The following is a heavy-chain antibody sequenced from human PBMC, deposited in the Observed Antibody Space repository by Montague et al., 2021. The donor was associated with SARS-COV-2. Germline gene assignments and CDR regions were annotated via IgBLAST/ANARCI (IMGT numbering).Heavy chain of an antibody. V-gene: IGHV3-23*01. Sequence: SLRLSCAASGFSFRSHVMHWVRQAPGKGPEWVSAVVPRGDSTFYADSVKGRFTISRDNSKNALYLQMNSLRAEDTAIYYCARAGTNSETYYWGQGTLVTVSS. J-gene: IGHJ4*02. CDR2: VVPRGDST. CDR1: GFSFRSHV. CDR3: ARAGTNSETYY. D-gene: IGHD1-26*01.